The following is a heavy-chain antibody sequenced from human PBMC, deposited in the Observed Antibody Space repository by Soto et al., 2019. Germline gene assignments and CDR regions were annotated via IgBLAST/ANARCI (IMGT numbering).Heavy chain of an antibody. J-gene: IGHJ1*01. CDR2: ISSSGSTI. CDR3: ARHTYGARSIAARPGYFQH. D-gene: IGHD6-6*01. CDR1: GFTFSDYY. Sequence: QVQLVESGGGLVKPGGSLRLSCAASGFTFSDYYMSWIRQAPGKGLEWGSYISSSGSTIYYADSVKGRFTISRDNAKNSLYLQMNSLRAEDTAVYYCARHTYGARSIAARPGYFQHWGQGTLVTVSS. V-gene: IGHV3-11*01.